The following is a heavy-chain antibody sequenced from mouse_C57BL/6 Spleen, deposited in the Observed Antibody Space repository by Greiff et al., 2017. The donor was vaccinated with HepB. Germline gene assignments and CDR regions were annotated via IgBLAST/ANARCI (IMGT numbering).Heavy chain of an antibody. CDR3: ARSCITTVVENYFDY. D-gene: IGHD1-1*01. CDR2: IYPGDGDT. Sequence: QVQLKESGAELVKPGASVKISCKASGYAFSSYWMNWVKQRPGKGLEWIGQIYPGDGDTNYNGKFKGKATLTADKSSSTAYMQLSSLTSEDSAVYFCARSCITTVVENYFDYWGQGTTLTVSS. J-gene: IGHJ2*01. CDR1: GYAFSSYW. V-gene: IGHV1-80*01.